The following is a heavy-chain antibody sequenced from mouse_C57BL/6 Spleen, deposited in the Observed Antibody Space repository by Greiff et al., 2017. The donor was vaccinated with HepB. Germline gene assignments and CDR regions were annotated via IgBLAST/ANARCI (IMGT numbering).Heavy chain of an antibody. Sequence: VKVVESGAELVKPGASVKISCKASGYAFSSYWMNWVKQRPGKGLEWIGQIYPGDGDTNYNGKFKGKATLTADKSSSTAYMQLSSLTSEDSAVYCCARSATRAWFAYWGQGTLVTVSA. CDR3: ARSATRAWFAY. D-gene: IGHD3-1*01. CDR2: IYPGDGDT. J-gene: IGHJ3*01. CDR1: GYAFSSYW. V-gene: IGHV1-80*01.